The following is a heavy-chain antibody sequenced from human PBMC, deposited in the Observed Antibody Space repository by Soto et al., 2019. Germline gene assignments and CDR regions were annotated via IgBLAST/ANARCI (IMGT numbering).Heavy chain of an antibody. J-gene: IGHJ4*02. CDR1: GGSISSSNW. CDR2: IYHSGST. CDR3: ASHRIAAAGTGGY. D-gene: IGHD6-13*01. Sequence: QVQLQESGPGLVKPSGTLSLTCAVSGGSISSSNWWSWVRQPPGKGLEWIGEIYHSGSTNYNPSLKRRVPISVDKSKNQFSLKLSSVTAADTAVYYCASHRIAAAGTGGYWGQGTLVTVSS. V-gene: IGHV4-4*02.